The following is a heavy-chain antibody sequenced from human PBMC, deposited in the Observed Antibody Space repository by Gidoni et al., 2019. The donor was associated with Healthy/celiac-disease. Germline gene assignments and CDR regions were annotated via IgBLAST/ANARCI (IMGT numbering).Heavy chain of an antibody. J-gene: IGHJ3*02. D-gene: IGHD3-22*01. Sequence: QVQLVQSGAEVKKPGASVKVSCKASGYTFTNYYMHWVRQAPGQGLEWMGIINPSGGSTTYEQKFQGRVTMTRDTSTSTVYMELSSLRSEDTAVYYCARDSDRGSYYDKAFDIWGQGTMVTVSS. CDR3: ARDSDRGSYYDKAFDI. CDR2: INPSGGST. V-gene: IGHV1-46*01. CDR1: GYTFTNYY.